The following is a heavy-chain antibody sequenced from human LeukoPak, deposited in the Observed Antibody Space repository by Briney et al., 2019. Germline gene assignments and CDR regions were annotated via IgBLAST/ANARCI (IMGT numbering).Heavy chain of an antibody. V-gene: IGHV1-18*01. CDR3: ARVGDYGDYGSGLDY. J-gene: IGHJ4*02. CDR1: GYTFTSYG. CDR2: ISAYNGNT. D-gene: IGHD4-17*01. Sequence: ALVRVSCKASGYTFTSYGISWVQQAPGQGLEWMGWISAYNGNTNYAQKFQGRVTMTTDTSTSTAYMELRSLRSDDTAVYYCARVGDYGDYGSGLDYWGQGTLVTVSS.